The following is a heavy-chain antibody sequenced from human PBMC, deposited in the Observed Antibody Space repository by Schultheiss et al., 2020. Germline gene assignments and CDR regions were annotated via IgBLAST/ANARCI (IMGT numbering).Heavy chain of an antibody. V-gene: IGHV2-70*11. CDR1: GYSLSTSGMC. D-gene: IGHD5-18*01. J-gene: IGHJ4*02. CDR3: ARTAKGYSYGLSDFDY. Sequence: SGPTLVKPTETPTLTCSVSGYSLSTSGMCVSWIRQPPGKALEWLARIDWDDDKYYSTSLKTRLTISKDTSKNQVVLTMTNMDPVDTATYYCARTAKGYSYGLSDFDYWGQGTLVNVSS. CDR2: IDWDDDK.